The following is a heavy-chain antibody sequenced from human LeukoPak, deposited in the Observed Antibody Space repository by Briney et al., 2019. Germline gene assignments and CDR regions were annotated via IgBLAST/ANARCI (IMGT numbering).Heavy chain of an antibody. CDR3: ARDNIWAFDI. CDR2: IRSDGTI. Sequence: GGSLRLSCEASGFTSFNFPMNWVRKAPGKGLEWVSHIRSDGTITYADSVKGRFTISRDDAKTSVYLQMNSLRDEDTAIYYCARDNIWAFDIWGQGTLVTVSS. D-gene: IGHD3-9*01. J-gene: IGHJ3*02. CDR1: GFTSFNFP. V-gene: IGHV3-48*02.